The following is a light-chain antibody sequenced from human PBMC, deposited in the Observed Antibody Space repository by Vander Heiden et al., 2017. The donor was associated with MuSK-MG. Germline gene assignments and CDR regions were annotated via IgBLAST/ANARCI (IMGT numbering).Light chain of an antibody. Sequence: SYELTQPLSLSVALGQTTRITCGGDNIGGKNVHWYQLKPGQAPVLVIYRDNIRPSGIPERLSGSNSGNTATLTINRAQAGDEADYYCQVWDTGVAVFGGGTKVTVL. CDR3: QVWDTGVAV. V-gene: IGLV3-9*01. CDR1: NIGGKN. CDR2: RDN. J-gene: IGLJ3*02.